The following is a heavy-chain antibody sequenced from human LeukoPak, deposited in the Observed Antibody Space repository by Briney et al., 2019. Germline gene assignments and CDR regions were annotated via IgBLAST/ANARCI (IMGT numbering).Heavy chain of an antibody. V-gene: IGHV4-39*07. Sequence: SETLSLTCTVSGGSISSSDYYWSWIRQPPGKGLEWIGEINHSGSTNYNPSLKSRVTISVDTSKNQFSLKLSSVTAADTAVYYCARVSRVRVRGVFGASYYYYMDVWGKGTTVTVSS. J-gene: IGHJ6*03. CDR2: INHSGST. CDR1: GGSISSSDYY. D-gene: IGHD3-10*01. CDR3: ARVSRVRVRGVFGASYYYYMDV.